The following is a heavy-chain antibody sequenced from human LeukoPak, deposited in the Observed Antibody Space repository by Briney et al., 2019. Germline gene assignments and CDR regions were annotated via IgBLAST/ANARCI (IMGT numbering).Heavy chain of an antibody. CDR1: GYTLTELS. Sequence: ASVKVSCKVSGYTLTELSMHWVRQAPGKGLEWMGGFDPEDGETIYAQKFQGRVTMTEDTSTDTAYMELSSLRSVDTAVYYCATKRLHFKAGATTGAYFDYWGQGTLVTVSS. CDR2: FDPEDGET. J-gene: IGHJ4*02. D-gene: IGHD1-26*01. CDR3: ATKRLHFKAGATTGAYFDY. V-gene: IGHV1-24*01.